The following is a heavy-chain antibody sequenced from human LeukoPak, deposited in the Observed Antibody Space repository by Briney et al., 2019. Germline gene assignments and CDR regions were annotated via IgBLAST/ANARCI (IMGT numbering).Heavy chain of an antibody. CDR1: GFTFSSYS. CDR2: ISSSSSYI. D-gene: IGHD5-18*01. J-gene: IGHJ4*02. V-gene: IGHV3-21*01. Sequence: TSGGSLRLSCAASGFTFSSYSIDWVRQDPGKGLEWVSSISSSSSYIYYADSVKGRFTISRDNAKNSLYLQMNSLRAEDTAVYYCAREHLVDTFSFARWGQGTLVTVSS. CDR3: AREHLVDTFSFAR.